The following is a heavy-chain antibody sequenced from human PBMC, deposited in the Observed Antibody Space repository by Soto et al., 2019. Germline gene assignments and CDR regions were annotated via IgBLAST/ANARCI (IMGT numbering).Heavy chain of an antibody. CDR3: ASITGTTGLRDY. CDR1: GGTFSSYT. CDR2: IIPILGIA. D-gene: IGHD1-7*01. Sequence: QVQLVQSGAEVKKPGSSVKVSCKASGGTFSSYTISWVRQAPGQGLEWMGRIIPILGIANYAQKFQGRVTITADKSTSTAYMELSSRRSEDTAVYYCASITGTTGLRDYWGQGTLVTVSS. V-gene: IGHV1-69*02. J-gene: IGHJ4*02.